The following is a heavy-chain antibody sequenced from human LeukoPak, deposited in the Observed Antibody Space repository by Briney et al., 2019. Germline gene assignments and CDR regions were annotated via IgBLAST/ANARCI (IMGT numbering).Heavy chain of an antibody. Sequence: GGSLRLSCAASVYIVSSSYITWVRQAPGKGLEWVSVIYSDGRTYYADSLKDRFTISRDNSKNTVYLQINSLRTEDTAIYYCARLPSGDVWGRGTTVIVSS. CDR1: VYIVSSSY. V-gene: IGHV3-66*04. CDR2: IYSDGRT. J-gene: IGHJ6*01. CDR3: ARLPSGDV.